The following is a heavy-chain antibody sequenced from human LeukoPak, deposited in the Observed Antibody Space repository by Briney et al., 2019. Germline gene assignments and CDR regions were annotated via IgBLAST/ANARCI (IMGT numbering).Heavy chain of an antibody. CDR3: ARGVPVERRFDY. CDR2: FDPEDGET. V-gene: IGHV1-24*01. J-gene: IGHJ4*02. D-gene: IGHD1-1*01. Sequence: ASVKVSCKVSGYTLTELSMHWVRQAPGKGLEWMGGFDPEDGETIYAQKFQGRVTLTTDTSTSTAYMEATSLRSDDTAVYYCARGVPVERRFDYWGQGTLVTVSS. CDR1: GYTLTELS.